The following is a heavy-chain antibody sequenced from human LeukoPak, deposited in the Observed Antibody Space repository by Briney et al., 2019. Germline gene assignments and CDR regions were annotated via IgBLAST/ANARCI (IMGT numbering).Heavy chain of an antibody. V-gene: IGHV4-38-2*02. CDR1: GYSISSGYY. J-gene: IGHJ4*02. CDR2: IYHSGST. CDR3: ARRTTYGWRPSESPSCFDY. D-gene: IGHD2-21*02. Sequence: PSETLSLTCTVSGYSISSGYYWGWIRQPPGKGLEWIGSIYHSGSTYYNPSLKSRVTISIDTSKNQFSLTLSSVTAADTAVYYCARRTTYGWRPSESPSCFDYWGQGTLVTVSS.